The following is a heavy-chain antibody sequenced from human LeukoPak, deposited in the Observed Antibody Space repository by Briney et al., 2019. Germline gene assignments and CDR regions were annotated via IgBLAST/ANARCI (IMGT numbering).Heavy chain of an antibody. CDR2: IKSKTDGGTT. D-gene: IGHD3-22*01. CDR3: TRTDYYDSSGYYGLDAFDI. V-gene: IGHV3-15*01. J-gene: IGHJ3*02. CDR1: VTFSNAW. Sequence: PGGSLRLSCAASVTFSNAWMSWVRQAPGKGLEWVGRIKSKTDGGTTDYAAPVKGRFTISRDDSKNTLYLQMNSLKTEDTAVYYCTRTDYYDSSGYYGLDAFDIWGQGTMVTVSS.